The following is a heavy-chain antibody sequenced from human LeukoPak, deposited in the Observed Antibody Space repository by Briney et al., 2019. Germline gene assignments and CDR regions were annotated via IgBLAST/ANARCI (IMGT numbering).Heavy chain of an antibody. D-gene: IGHD3-9*01. CDR3: ARDGPGYDILTGHDY. Sequence: GASVKVSCKASGYTFTSYAMNWVRQAPGQGLEWMGWINTNTGNPTYAQGFTGRFVFSLDTSVSTAYLQISSLKAEDTAVCYCARDGPGYDILTGHDYWGQGTLVTVSS. J-gene: IGHJ4*02. CDR2: INTNTGNP. CDR1: GYTFTSYA. V-gene: IGHV7-4-1*02.